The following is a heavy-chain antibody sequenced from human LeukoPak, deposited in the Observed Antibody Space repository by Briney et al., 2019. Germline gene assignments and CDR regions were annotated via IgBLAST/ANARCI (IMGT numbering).Heavy chain of an antibody. CDR3: ARAGDFWSGYYTGNGWFDP. Sequence: ASVKVSCKASGYTFTSYGISWVRQAPGQGLEWMGWISAYNGNTNYAQKLQGRVTMTTDTSTSTAYMELRSLRSDDTAVYYCARAGDFWSGYYTGNGWFDPWGQGTLVTVSS. CDR1: GYTFTSYG. CDR2: ISAYNGNT. V-gene: IGHV1-18*01. D-gene: IGHD3-3*01. J-gene: IGHJ5*02.